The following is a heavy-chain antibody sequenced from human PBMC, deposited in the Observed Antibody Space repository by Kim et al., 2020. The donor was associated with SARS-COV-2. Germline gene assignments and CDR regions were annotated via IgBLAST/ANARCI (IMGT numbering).Heavy chain of an antibody. CDR2: ISWNSGSI. CDR1: GFTFGDYA. J-gene: IGHJ6*02. Sequence: GGSLRLSCAASGFTFGDYAMHWVRQAPGKGLEWVSGISWNSGSIGYADSVKGRFTISRDNAKNSLYLQMNSLRAEDTALYYCAKADTYHYYGSGSSPTVPLVWGQGTTVTVSS. V-gene: IGHV3-9*01. D-gene: IGHD3-10*01. CDR3: AKADTYHYYGSGSSPTVPLV.